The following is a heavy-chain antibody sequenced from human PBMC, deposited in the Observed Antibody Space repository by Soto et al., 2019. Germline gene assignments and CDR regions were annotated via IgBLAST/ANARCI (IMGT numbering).Heavy chain of an antibody. V-gene: IGHV3-15*07. Sequence: GGSLRLSCAASGFTFSNAWINWVRQAPGKGLEWVGRIKSKPDGGTTDFAAPVKGRFTISRDDSKSIAYLQMNSLKTEDTAVYYCSRGPVFGSFDPWGQGTLVTVPQ. CDR3: SRGPVFGSFDP. D-gene: IGHD3-16*01. CDR2: IKSKPDGGTT. J-gene: IGHJ5*02. CDR1: GFTFSNAW.